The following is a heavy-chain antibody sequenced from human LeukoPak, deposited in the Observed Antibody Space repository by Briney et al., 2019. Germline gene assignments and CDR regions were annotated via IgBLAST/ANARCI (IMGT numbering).Heavy chain of an antibody. V-gene: IGHV4-59*10. J-gene: IGHJ4*02. CDR3: ARARYCGSSTSCYSDEDY. CDR1: GGSFSGYY. D-gene: IGHD2-2*01. CDR2: IYTSGST. Sequence: SETLSLTCAVYGGSFSGYYWSWIRQPAGKGLEWIGRIYTSGSTNYNPSLKNRVTMSVDTSKNQFSLKLSSVTAADTAVYYCARARYCGSSTSCYSDEDYWGQGTLVTVSS.